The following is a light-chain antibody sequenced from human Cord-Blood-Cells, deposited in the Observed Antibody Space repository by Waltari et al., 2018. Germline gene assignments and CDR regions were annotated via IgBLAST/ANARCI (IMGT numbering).Light chain of an antibody. J-gene: IGLJ1*01. CDR3: SSYTSSSTYV. CDR2: EVS. Sequence: QSALPQPASVSGSPGQSTTISCTGTSSDVGGYNYASWYQQHPGKAPKLMIYEVSNRPSGVSNRFSGSKSGNTASLTISGLQAEDEADYYCSSYTSSSTYVFGTGTKVTVL. V-gene: IGLV2-14*01. CDR1: SSDVGGYNY.